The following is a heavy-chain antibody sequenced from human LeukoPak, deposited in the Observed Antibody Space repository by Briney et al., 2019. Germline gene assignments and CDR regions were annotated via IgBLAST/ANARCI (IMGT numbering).Heavy chain of an antibody. CDR2: IYPGDSDT. CDR1: GYSFTSYW. CDR3: ARLPGDIVVVPAAGIDY. Sequence: GESLKISCKGSGYSFTSYWIGWVRQMPGKGLEWMGIIYPGDSDTRYSPSFQGQVTISADKSISTAYLQWSSLKASDTAMYYCARLPGDIVVVPAAGIDYWGQGTLVTVSS. D-gene: IGHD2-2*01. V-gene: IGHV5-51*01. J-gene: IGHJ4*02.